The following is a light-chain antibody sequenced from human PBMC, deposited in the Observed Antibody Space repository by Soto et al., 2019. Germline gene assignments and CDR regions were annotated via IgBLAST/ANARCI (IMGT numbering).Light chain of an antibody. CDR1: SSDVGGYNY. Sequence: QSVLTQPASVSGSPGQSITISCTGTSSDVGGYNYVSWYQQHPGKAPKFMIYDVSNRPSGVSNRFSGSKSGNTASLTISGLQAEDEADYDCCSYTTSNTRQIVFGTGTKVTVL. V-gene: IGLV2-14*01. J-gene: IGLJ1*01. CDR2: DVS. CDR3: CSYTTSNTRQIV.